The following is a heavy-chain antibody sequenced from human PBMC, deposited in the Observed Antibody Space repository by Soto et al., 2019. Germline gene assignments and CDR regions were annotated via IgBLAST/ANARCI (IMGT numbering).Heavy chain of an antibody. V-gene: IGHV1-2*02. CDR3: ARGRITGTTRYNWFDP. Sequence: ASVKFSCKASGYTFTGYYMHWVRQAPGQGLEWMGWINPNSGGTNYAQKFQGRVTMTRDTSISTAYMELSRLRSDDTAVYYCARGRITGTTRYNWFDPWGKGTL. CDR1: GYTFTGYY. J-gene: IGHJ5*02. CDR2: INPNSGGT. D-gene: IGHD1-7*01.